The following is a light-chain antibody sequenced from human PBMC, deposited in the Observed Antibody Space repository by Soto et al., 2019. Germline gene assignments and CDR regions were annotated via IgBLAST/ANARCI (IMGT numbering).Light chain of an antibody. V-gene: IGKV3-20*01. J-gene: IGKJ1*01. Sequence: EIVLTQSPGTLSLSPWERATLSCRASQSVSSSYLAWYQQKPGQAPRLLIYLASSRATGIPDRFSGSGSGTDFTLTISRLEPEDFAVYYCQQYGSSPPWTFGQGTKVDIK. CDR3: QQYGSSPPWT. CDR2: LAS. CDR1: QSVSSSY.